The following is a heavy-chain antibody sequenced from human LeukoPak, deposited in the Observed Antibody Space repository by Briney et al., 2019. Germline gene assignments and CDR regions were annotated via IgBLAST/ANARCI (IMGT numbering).Heavy chain of an antibody. CDR3: TTDVLRYFDWLLGLGLPHDY. CDR1: GFTFSNAW. CDR2: IKSKTDGGTT. D-gene: IGHD3-9*01. Sequence: PGGSLRLSCAASGFTFSNAWMSWVRQAPGKGLEWVGRIKSKTDGGTTDYAAPVKGRFTISRDDSKNTLYLQMNSLKTEDTAVYYCTTDVLRYFDWLLGLGLPHDYWGQGTLVTVSS. V-gene: IGHV3-15*01. J-gene: IGHJ4*02.